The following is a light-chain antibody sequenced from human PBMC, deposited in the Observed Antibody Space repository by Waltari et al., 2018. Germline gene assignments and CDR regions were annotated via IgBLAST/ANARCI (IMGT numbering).Light chain of an antibody. CDR3: QVWDSTSAHQYV. CDR2: FDT. J-gene: IGLJ1*01. V-gene: IGLV3-21*04. Sequence: SYVLTQPPSVSVAPGKTARITCGGNNIGRRRVHWYRQKPGQAPVLVIYFDTDRPSGIPERFSGSNSGNTATLTISRVEAGDEADYYCQVWDSTSAHQYVFGTGTKVTVL. CDR1: NIGRRR.